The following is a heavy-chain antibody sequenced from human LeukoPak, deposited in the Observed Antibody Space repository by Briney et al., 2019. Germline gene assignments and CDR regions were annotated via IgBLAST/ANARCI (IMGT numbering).Heavy chain of an antibody. CDR1: GFAFSNYA. J-gene: IGHJ5*02. CDR2: TGFRSGT. Sequence: GGSLRLSCAASGFAFSNYAMNWVRQAPGKGLEWVSATGFRSGTQYADSVKGRFTIFRDNARNSLYLQMNSLRAEDTAVYYCASHSYGYNHWGQGTLVIVSS. V-gene: IGHV3-23*01. D-gene: IGHD3-16*01. CDR3: ASHSYGYNH.